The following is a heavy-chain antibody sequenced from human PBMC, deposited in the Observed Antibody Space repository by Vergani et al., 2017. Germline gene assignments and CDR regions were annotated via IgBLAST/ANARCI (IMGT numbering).Heavy chain of an antibody. Sequence: EVQLVESGGGLVQPGGSLRLSCAASGFTFSSYWMHWVRQAPGKGLVWVSRINSDGSSTSYADSVKGRFTISRDNAKNTLYLQMNSLRAEDTAVYYCANGLVVPAAIPPPFDYWGQGTLVTVSS. CDR3: ANGLVVPAAIPPPFDY. D-gene: IGHD2-2*02. J-gene: IGHJ4*02. CDR2: INSDGSST. V-gene: IGHV3-74*01. CDR1: GFTFSSYW.